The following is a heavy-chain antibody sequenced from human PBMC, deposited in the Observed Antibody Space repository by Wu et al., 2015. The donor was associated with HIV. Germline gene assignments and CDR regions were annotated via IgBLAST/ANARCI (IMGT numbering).Heavy chain of an antibody. J-gene: IGHJ6*03. CDR3: ARERKVPGYYYYYYYMDV. Sequence: QVQLVQSGAEVKKPGSSVKVSCKASGGTFSSYAISWVRQAPGQGLEWMGGIIPIFGTANYAQKFQGRVTITADESTSTAYMELSSLRSEDTAVYYCARERKVPGYYYYYYYMDVWGKGDHGHRLL. CDR2: IIPIFGTA. V-gene: IGHV1-69*12. CDR1: GGTFSSYA. D-gene: IGHD3-9*01.